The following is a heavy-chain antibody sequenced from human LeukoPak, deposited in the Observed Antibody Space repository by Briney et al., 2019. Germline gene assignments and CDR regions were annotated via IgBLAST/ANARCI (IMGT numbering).Heavy chain of an antibody. J-gene: IGHJ4*02. D-gene: IGHD5-24*01. Sequence: AGSLRLSCAASGFTFSSYAMHWVRQAPGKGLEWVAVISYDGSNKYHADSVKGRFTISGDNSKNTLYLVMSSLRPEDTAVYYYARDRRWLQYSDYWGQGTLVTVSS. CDR3: ARDRRWLQYSDY. V-gene: IGHV3-30*04. CDR1: GFTFSSYA. CDR2: ISYDGSNK.